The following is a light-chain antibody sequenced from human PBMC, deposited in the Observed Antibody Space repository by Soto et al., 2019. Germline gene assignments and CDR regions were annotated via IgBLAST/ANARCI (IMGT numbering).Light chain of an antibody. V-gene: IGLV2-14*01. Sequence: QSALTRPASVSGSPGQSITISCTGTSSDVGGYNYVCWYKQHPGKAPQLMIYEVTNRPSGVSDRFSGSKSGNTASLTISGLQAEDEADYYCSSYTRSSTLSVFGTGTKVTVL. CDR2: EVT. J-gene: IGLJ1*01. CDR3: SSYTRSSTLSV. CDR1: SSDVGGYNY.